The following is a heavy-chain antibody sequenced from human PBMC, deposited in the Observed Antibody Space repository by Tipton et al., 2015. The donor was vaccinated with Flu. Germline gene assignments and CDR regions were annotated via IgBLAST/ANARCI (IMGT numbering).Heavy chain of an antibody. CDR2: IYYSGST. Sequence: TLSLTCTVSGGSISSYYWSWIRQPPGKGLEWIGYIYYSGSTNYNPSLKSRVTISVDTSKNQFSLKLSSVTAADTAVYYCARHGLLEDYFDYWGQGTLVTVSS. V-gene: IGHV4-59*08. J-gene: IGHJ4*02. CDR3: ARHGLLEDYFDY. D-gene: IGHD1-26*01. CDR1: GGSISSYY.